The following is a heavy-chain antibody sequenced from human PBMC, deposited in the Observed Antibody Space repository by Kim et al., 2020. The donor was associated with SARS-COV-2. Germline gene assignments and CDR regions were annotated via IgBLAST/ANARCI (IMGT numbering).Heavy chain of an antibody. J-gene: IGHJ4*02. D-gene: IGHD6-13*01. Sequence: ASVKGRFTISRDNGKNSLYLQMKSLGAEDTAVYYCARVDSSGWYVGDASNWGQGTLVNVSS. V-gene: IGHV3-7*03. CDR3: ARVDSSGWYVGDASN.